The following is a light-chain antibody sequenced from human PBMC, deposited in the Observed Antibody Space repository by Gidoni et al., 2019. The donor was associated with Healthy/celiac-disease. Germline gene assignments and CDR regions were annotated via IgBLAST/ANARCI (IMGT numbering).Light chain of an antibody. CDR3: QQSYSTPRT. CDR1: QSISGY. CDR2: AAS. Sequence: DVQMTQSPSSLSASVGDRVTITCRASQSISGYLNWYQQKPGKAPNLLIYAASILQSGVPSRFSGSGSGTDFTLTISSLQPEDFATYYCQQSYSTPRTFGQGTKLEIK. V-gene: IGKV1-39*01. J-gene: IGKJ2*01.